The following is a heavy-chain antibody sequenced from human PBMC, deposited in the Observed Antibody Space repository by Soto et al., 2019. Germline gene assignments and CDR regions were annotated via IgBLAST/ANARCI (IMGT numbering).Heavy chain of an antibody. Sequence: GGSLRLSCAASGFTFSSYAMSWVRQAPGKGLEWVSAISGSGGSTYYADSVKGRFTISRDNSKNTLYLQMNSLRAEDTAVYYCAKEGGYCTNGVCCGFDYWGQGTLVTVSS. D-gene: IGHD2-8*01. CDR1: GFTFSSYA. CDR2: ISGSGGST. CDR3: AKEGGYCTNGVCCGFDY. V-gene: IGHV3-23*01. J-gene: IGHJ4*02.